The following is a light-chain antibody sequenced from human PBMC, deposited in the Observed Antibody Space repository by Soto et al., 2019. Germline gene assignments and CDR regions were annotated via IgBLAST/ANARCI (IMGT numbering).Light chain of an antibody. J-gene: IGKJ5*01. CDR1: QSVSSK. CDR2: DAS. V-gene: IGKV3-20*01. CDR3: QQYRSSVT. Sequence: IVVTQSPGTLSLSPGERATLSCRASQSVSSKLAWYQHKSGQAPRLLIFDASSRATGIPDRFSGSGSGTDFTLTINTVEPDDFTLYYCQQYRSSVTLGQGTRLEIK.